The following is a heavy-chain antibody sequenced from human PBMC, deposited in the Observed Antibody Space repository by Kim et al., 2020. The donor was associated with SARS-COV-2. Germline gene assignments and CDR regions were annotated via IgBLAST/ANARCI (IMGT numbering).Heavy chain of an antibody. J-gene: IGHJ4*02. CDR2: IYYSGST. V-gene: IGHV4-39*01. Sequence: SETLSLTCTVSGGSISSSSYYWGWIRQPPGKGLEWIGSIYYSGSTYYNPSLKSRVTISVDTSKNQFSLKLSSVTAADTAVYYCVGDILTGYWGYWGQGTLVTVSS. CDR3: VGDILTGYWGY. D-gene: IGHD3-9*01. CDR1: GGSISSSSYY.